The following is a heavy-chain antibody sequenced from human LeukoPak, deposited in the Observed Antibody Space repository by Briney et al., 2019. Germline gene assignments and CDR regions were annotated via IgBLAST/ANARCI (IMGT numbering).Heavy chain of an antibody. V-gene: IGHV3-23*01. Sequence: PGGSLRLSCAASGFTFSSYAMSWVRQAPGKGLEWVSAISGSGGSTNYADSVKGRFTISRDNSKNTLYLQMNSLRAEDTAIYYCAKGTWGADTATQYYFDYWGQGTRVTVSS. CDR1: GFTFSSYA. J-gene: IGHJ4*02. CDR3: AKGTWGADTATQYYFDY. CDR2: ISGSGGST. D-gene: IGHD5-18*01.